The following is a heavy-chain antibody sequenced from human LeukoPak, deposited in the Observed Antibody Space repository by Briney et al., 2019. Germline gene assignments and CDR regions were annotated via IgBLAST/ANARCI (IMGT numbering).Heavy chain of an antibody. Sequence: PGGSLRLSCAASGFSFSDYNMRGSRQPPGGGVEWGSSIIRGGSTKYYTDSLKGRFTISRDNTKNSLFLQMSSLRAEDTAVYYCARVLRYCSGGNCYSGGLGYMDVWGKGTTVTISS. V-gene: IGHV3-11*01. D-gene: IGHD2-15*01. CDR2: IIRGGSTK. CDR1: GFSFSDYN. CDR3: ARVLRYCSGGNCYSGGLGYMDV. J-gene: IGHJ6*03.